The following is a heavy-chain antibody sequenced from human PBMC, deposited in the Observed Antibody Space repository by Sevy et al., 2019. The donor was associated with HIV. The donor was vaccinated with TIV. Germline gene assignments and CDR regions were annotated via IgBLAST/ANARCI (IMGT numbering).Heavy chain of an antibody. D-gene: IGHD2-15*01. V-gene: IGHV4-34*01. CDR3: AREDRSGGSCHSFDF. J-gene: IGHJ4*02. Sequence: SETLSLTCAVYGGSLNGYYWSWIRQPPGKGLEWIGEINHSGSTNYNPALKSRVTISVDTSKNQFSLKLGSVTAADTAVYYCAREDRSGGSCHSFDFWGQGTLVTVSS. CDR2: INHSGST. CDR1: GGSLNGYY.